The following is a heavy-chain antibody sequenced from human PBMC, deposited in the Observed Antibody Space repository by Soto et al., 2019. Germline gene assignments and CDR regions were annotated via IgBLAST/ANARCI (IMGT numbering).Heavy chain of an antibody. D-gene: IGHD6-19*01. CDR2: IFLGDSDT. J-gene: IGHJ5*02. V-gene: IGHV5-51*01. CDR3: ARHPKYSSGSSWFDP. Sequence: LKISCKGSGYIFTNYWIVWARQMPGKGLEWMGSIFLGDSDTTYSPSFQGQVTVSADKSINTAYLQWSSLKASDTAMYYCARHPKYSSGSSWFDPWGQGTLVTVSS. CDR1: GYIFTNYW.